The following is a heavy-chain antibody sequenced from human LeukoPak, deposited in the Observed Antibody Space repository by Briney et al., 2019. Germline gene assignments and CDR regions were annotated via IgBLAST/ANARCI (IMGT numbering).Heavy chain of an antibody. CDR3: TSSYDYGDY. CDR2: INPSDDNT. J-gene: IGHJ4*02. CDR1: GYTFTSYY. D-gene: IGHD4-17*01. V-gene: IGHV1-46*01. Sequence: GASVKVSCKASGYTFTSYYMHWVRQAPGQGLEWMGVINPSDDNTRYAQEFQGRVTMTRDTSTSTVYMELSSLTSEDTAVYYCTSSYDYGDYWGQGTLVTVSS.